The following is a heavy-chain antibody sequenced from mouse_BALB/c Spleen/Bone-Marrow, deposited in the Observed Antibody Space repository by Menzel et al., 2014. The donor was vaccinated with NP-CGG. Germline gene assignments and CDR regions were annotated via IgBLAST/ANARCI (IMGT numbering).Heavy chain of an antibody. CDR1: GFTFSSYT. V-gene: IGHV5-12-2*01. CDR3: ARRAGAY. D-gene: IGHD3-3*01. Sequence: LQQSGGGLVQPGGSLKLSCAASGFTFSSYTMSWVRQTPEKRLEWVAYISNGGGSTYYPDTLMGRSTISRDNAKSTLYLQMSSLKSEDTAMYYCARRAGAYWGQGTLVTVSA. CDR2: ISNGGGST. J-gene: IGHJ3*01.